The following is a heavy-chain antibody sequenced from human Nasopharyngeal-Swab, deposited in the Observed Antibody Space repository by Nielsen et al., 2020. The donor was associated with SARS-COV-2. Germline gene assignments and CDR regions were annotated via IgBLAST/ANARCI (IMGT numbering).Heavy chain of an antibody. CDR3: ATCTSCYDGWYFDL. J-gene: IGHJ2*01. CDR2: IYYSGSP. CDR1: GASINSGDYF. V-gene: IGHV4-31*03. D-gene: IGHD2-2*01. Sequence: SETLSLTCTVSGASINSGDYFWHWIRQRPGRGLEWIGYIYYSGSPSYNPSLNSRVAISRDTSKNQFSLNLSSVTAADTAVYYCATCTSCYDGWYFDLWGRGTLVSVSS.